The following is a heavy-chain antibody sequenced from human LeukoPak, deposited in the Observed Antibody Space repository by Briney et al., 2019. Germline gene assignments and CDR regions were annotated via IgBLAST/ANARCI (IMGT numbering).Heavy chain of an antibody. V-gene: IGHV4-4*07. D-gene: IGHD3-10*01. CDR3: ARHPGAYYYGSGNAFDP. Sequence: SETLSLTCTVSGGSISSYYWSWIRQPAGKGLEWIGRIYTSGSTNYNPSLKSRVTMSVDTSKNQFSLKLSSVTAADTAVYYCARHPGAYYYGSGNAFDPWGQGTLVTVSS. CDR1: GGSISSYY. J-gene: IGHJ5*02. CDR2: IYTSGST.